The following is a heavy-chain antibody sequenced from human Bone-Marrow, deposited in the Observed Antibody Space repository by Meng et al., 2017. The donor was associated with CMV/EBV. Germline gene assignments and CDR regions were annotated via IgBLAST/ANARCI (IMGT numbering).Heavy chain of an antibody. V-gene: IGHV6-1*01. J-gene: IGHJ2*01. D-gene: IGHD2-2*01. Sequence: LRLSCAISGDSVSSNSAAWNWIRQSPSRGLEWLGRTYYRSKWYNDYAVSVKSRITINPDTSKNQFSLQMNSVTPEDTAVYYCARDLYCSSTSCQNWYFDLWGGGTLVAVSS. CDR1: GDSVSSNSAA. CDR2: TYYRSKWYN. CDR3: ARDLYCSSTSCQNWYFDL.